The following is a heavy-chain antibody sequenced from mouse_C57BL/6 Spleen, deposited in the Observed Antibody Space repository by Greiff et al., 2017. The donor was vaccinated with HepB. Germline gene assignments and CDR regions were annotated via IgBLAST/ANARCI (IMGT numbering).Heavy chain of an antibody. V-gene: IGHV2-9-1*01. D-gene: IGHD2-3*01. Sequence: VQLQESGPGLVAPSQRLSITCTVSGFSLTSYAISWVRQPPGKGLEWLGVIGTGGGTNYNSALKSRLSISKDNSKSQVFLKMNSLQTDDTARYYCARTDGYYAMDYWGQGTSVTVSS. J-gene: IGHJ4*01. CDR2: IGTGGGT. CDR1: GFSLTSYA. CDR3: ARTDGYYAMDY.